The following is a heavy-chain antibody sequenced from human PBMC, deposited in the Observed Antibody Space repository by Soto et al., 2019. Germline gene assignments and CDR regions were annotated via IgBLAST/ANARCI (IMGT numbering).Heavy chain of an antibody. J-gene: IGHJ6*02. V-gene: IGHV1-2*04. CDR2: INPNSGGT. CDR3: ARARRDYDFWSGYWAGPYYYYGMDV. CDR1: GYTFTGYY. D-gene: IGHD3-3*01. Sequence: ASVKVSCKASGYTFTGYYMHWVRQAPGQGLEWMGWINPNSGGTNYAQKIQGWVTMTRDTSISTAYMELRRLRSDDTAVYYCARARRDYDFWSGYWAGPYYYYGMDVWGQGTTVTVSS.